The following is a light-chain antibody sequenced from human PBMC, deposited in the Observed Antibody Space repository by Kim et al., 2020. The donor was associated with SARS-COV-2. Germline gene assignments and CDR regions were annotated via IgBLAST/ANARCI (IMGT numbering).Light chain of an antibody. CDR1: QDVSTK. Sequence: EVVLTQSPAPLSVSPGERVTLSCRASQDVSTKLIWYQQKRGQAPRLLIFGASTRATGIPARFSGSGSGTEFTLTISSLQSEDFAVYYCQQHNNWPYTFGQGTKVDIK. CDR3: QQHNNWPYT. V-gene: IGKV3-15*01. CDR2: GAS. J-gene: IGKJ2*01.